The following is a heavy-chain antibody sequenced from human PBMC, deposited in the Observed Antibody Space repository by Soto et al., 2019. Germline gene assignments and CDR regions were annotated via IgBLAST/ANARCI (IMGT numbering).Heavy chain of an antibody. V-gene: IGHV4-31*03. J-gene: IGHJ5*02. CDR1: GGSISSGSYY. D-gene: IGHD5-18*01. Sequence: PXETLSLPFTVSGGSISSGSYYWSWIRQHPGKGLEWIGYIYYSGSTYYNPSLKSRVTISVDTSKNQFSLKLRSVTAADTAVYYCARDQKIQGYKWFDTWGQGTLVTVSS. CDR2: IYYSGST. CDR3: ARDQKIQGYKWFDT.